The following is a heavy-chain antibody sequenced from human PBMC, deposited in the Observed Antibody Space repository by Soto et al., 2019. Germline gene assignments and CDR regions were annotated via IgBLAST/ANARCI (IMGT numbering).Heavy chain of an antibody. V-gene: IGHV5-51*01. CDR1: GYSFTKNW. CDR2: IYPGDSDT. Sequence: GESLKISCKGSGYSFTKNWIGWVRQMSGKGLEWMGIIYPGDSDTRYSPSFQGQVTISADKSISTAYLQWSSLKASDTAMYYCARHRAVAAFDAFDISGQGTMVTVSS. D-gene: IGHD6-19*01. J-gene: IGHJ3*02. CDR3: ARHRAVAAFDAFDI.